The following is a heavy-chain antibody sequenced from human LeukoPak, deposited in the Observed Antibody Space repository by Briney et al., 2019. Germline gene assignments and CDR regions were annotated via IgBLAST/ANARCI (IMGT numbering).Heavy chain of an antibody. CDR3: AKEGPPSSGWPFDY. V-gene: IGHV3-23*01. D-gene: IGHD6-19*01. J-gene: IGHJ4*02. Sequence: GGSLRLSCAASGFTFSSSAMSWVRQAPGRGLEWVSAISDSGITTYYADSVKGRFTVSRDNSKNTLYLQMNSLRAEDTALYYCAKEGPPSSGWPFDYWGQGTLVTVSS. CDR2: ISDSGITT. CDR1: GFTFSSSA.